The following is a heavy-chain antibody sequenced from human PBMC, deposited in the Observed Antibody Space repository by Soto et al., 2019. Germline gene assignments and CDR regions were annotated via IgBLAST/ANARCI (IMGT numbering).Heavy chain of an antibody. CDR2: IKQDGSDQ. Sequence: PGGSLRLSCAASGFSFSDYWMLWVRQAPGKGLEWLASIKQDGSDQHYVDSVRGRFTISRDNARDSLFLQMNMLGAEDTAVYYCARDLDYYEGGAWLDVYDIWGQGTLVTVSS. D-gene: IGHD2-21*01. CDR1: GFSFSDYW. J-gene: IGHJ3*02. V-gene: IGHV3-7*05. CDR3: ARDLDYYEGGAWLDVYDI.